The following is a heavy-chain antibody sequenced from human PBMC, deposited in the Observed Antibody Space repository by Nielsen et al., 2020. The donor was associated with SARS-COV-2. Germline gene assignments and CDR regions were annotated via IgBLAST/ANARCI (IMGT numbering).Heavy chain of an antibody. CDR1: GLSFNSYA. CDR3: AREALDHTSSFVDH. CDR2: ISYDGSND. D-gene: IGHD1-14*01. J-gene: IGHJ5*02. Sequence: GESLKISCAASGLSFNSYAMTWVRQAPGKGLEWMAIISYDGSNDHYADSVKGRFTVSRDNSKDTVYLQMSGLKVEDTAVYYCAREALDHTSSFVDHWGQGTLVTVSS. V-gene: IGHV3-30-3*01.